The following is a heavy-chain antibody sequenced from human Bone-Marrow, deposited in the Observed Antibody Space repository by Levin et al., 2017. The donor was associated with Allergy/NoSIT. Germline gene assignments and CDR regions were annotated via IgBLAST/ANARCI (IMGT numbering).Heavy chain of an antibody. CDR3: ASMFGVADKRSQDFDN. CDR2: IYYNGNS. V-gene: IGHV4-59*08. Sequence: NSSETLSLTCTVSGGSISSYWWSWIRQPPGKGLEWIGYIYYNGNSNYNPSLKSRVTISLDTSKKQFSLKLSSVTAADTAVYYCASMFGVADKRSQDFDNWGQGTLVTVSS. CDR1: GGSISSYW. J-gene: IGHJ4*02. D-gene: IGHD3-10*02.